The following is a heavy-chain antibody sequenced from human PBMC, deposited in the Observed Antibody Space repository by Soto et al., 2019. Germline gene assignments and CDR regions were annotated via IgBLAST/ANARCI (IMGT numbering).Heavy chain of an antibody. J-gene: IGHJ6*02. D-gene: IGHD1-20*01. CDR3: ARDQAITGTLYYYYGMDV. CDR1: GDTFSSYA. V-gene: IGHV1-69*06. Sequence: SVKVSCKASGDTFSSYAISWVRQAPGQGLEWMGGIIPIFGTANYAQKFQGRVTITADKSTSTAYMELSSLRSEDTAVYYCARDQAITGTLYYYYGMDVWGQGTTVTVSS. CDR2: IIPIFGTA.